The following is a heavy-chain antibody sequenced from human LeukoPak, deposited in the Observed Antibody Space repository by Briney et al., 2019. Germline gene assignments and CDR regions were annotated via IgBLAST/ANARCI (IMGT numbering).Heavy chain of an antibody. Sequence: PSETLSLTCTVSGGSITSYYWSWIRQPPGKGLEWIGYIYYSGSTNYNPSLKSRVTISVDTSKNQFSLKLSSVTAADTAVYYCAGSITMVRVDYWGQGTLVTVSS. V-gene: IGHV4-59*01. CDR1: GGSITSYY. D-gene: IGHD3-10*01. J-gene: IGHJ4*02. CDR3: AGSITMVRVDY. CDR2: IYYSGST.